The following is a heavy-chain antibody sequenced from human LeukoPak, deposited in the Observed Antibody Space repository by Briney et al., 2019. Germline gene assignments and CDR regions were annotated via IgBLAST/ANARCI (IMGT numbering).Heavy chain of an antibody. CDR3: AKRVSIVVYPPGAAARVAFDY. J-gene: IGHJ4*02. V-gene: IGHV3-23*01. Sequence: GGSLRLSCAASGFTFSSYAMSWVRQAPGKGLEWVSATSGSGGSTYYADSVKGRFTISRDNSKNTLYLQMNSLRAEDTAVYYCAKRVSIVVYPPGAAARVAFDYWGQGTLVTVSS. D-gene: IGHD2-2*01. CDR1: GFTFSSYA. CDR2: TSGSGGST.